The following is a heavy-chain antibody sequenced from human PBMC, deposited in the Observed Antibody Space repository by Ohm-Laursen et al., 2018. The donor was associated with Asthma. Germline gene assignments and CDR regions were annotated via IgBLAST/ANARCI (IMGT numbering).Heavy chain of an antibody. D-gene: IGHD1-26*01. CDR2: ISTASTFI. V-gene: IGHV3-21*01. J-gene: IGHJ1*01. CDR1: GYTFSRYS. CDR3: ARIGPEWELPGREYSLHH. Sequence: SLRLSCAASGYTFSRYSIHWVRQVPGKGLEWVASISTASTFIYYADSVWGRFTTSRDNAKNSVYLQMNGLRAEDTALYYCARIGPEWELPGREYSLHHWGQGTLVTVSS.